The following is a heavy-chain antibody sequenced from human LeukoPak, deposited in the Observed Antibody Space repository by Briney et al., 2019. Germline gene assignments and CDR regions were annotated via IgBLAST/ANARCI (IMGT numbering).Heavy chain of an antibody. CDR1: GFTFSSYA. CDR3: ARDYYYYGMDV. CDR2: ISYDGSNK. Sequence: PGGSLRLSCAASGFTFSSYAKHWVRQAPGKGLEWVAVISYDGSNKYYADSVKGRFTISRDNSKNTLYLQINSLRAEDTAVYYCARDYYYYGMDVWGQGTTVTVSS. J-gene: IGHJ6*02. V-gene: IGHV3-30-3*01.